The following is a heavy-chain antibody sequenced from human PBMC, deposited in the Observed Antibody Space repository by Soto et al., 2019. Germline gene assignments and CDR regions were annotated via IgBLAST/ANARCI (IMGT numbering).Heavy chain of an antibody. CDR1: GGSFSGYY. CDR2: INHSGST. CDR3: ARGALKGIAVKNYMDV. D-gene: IGHD6-19*01. V-gene: IGHV4-34*01. Sequence: PSETLSLTCAVYGGSFSGYYWSWIRQPPGKGLEWIGEINHSGSTNYNPSLKSRVTISVDTSKNQFSLKLSSVTAADTAVYYCARGALKGIAVKNYMDVWGKGTTVTVSS. J-gene: IGHJ6*03.